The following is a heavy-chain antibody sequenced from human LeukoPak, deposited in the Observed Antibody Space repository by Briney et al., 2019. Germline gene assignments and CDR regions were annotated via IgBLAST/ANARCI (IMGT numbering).Heavy chain of an antibody. D-gene: IGHD1-26*01. J-gene: IGHJ4*02. CDR3: ARGSSAGASLRHDY. CDR1: GFTFSSYW. V-gene: IGHV3-7*01. CDR2: IKQDGSEE. Sequence: GGCLSPACAASGFTFSSYWMSWVRQAPGKGLEWVANIKQDGSEENFVDSVKGRFTISRDNAKKSLYLQMNSLRAEDTAVYYCARGSSAGASLRHDYWGQGSLVTVSS.